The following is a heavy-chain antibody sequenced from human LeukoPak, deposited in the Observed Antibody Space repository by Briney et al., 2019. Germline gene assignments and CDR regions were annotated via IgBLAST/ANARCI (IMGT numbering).Heavy chain of an antibody. CDR1: GGSISTYY. CDR3: ARHGSTSSDDYFQH. Sequence: SETLSLTCTVSGGSISTYYWSWIRKPPGKGLGWVGYIYYSGSTYYNPSLKSRVTISVDTSKNQFSLKLSSVTAADTAVYYCARHGSTSSDDYFQHWGQGTLVTVSS. J-gene: IGHJ1*01. V-gene: IGHV4-59*08. CDR2: IYYSGST. D-gene: IGHD2/OR15-2a*01.